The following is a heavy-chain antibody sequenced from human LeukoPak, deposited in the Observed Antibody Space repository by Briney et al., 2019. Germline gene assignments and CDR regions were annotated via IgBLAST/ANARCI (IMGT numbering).Heavy chain of an antibody. J-gene: IGHJ5*02. D-gene: IGHD6-13*01. V-gene: IGHV4-34*01. Sequence: SETLSLTCAVYGGSFSGYYWSWIRQRPGQGREWIGEINHSGSTNYNPSLKSRVTISVDTSKNQFSLKLSSVTAADTAVYYCARRGPNYSSSWYSNWFDPWGQGTLVTVSS. CDR1: GGSFSGYY. CDR2: INHSGST. CDR3: ARRGPNYSSSWYSNWFDP.